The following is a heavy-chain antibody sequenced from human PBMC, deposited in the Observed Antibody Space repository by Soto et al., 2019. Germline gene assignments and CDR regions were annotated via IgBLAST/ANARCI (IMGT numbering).Heavy chain of an antibody. D-gene: IGHD2-15*01. J-gene: IGHJ4*02. CDR1: GYSFTSYW. CDR3: ATQYCTSSSCYFDS. Sequence: RGESLKISCKGSGYSFTSYWIGWVRHMPGKGLEWMGIIYPGDSDTRYSPSFQGQVTISADKSISTAYLQWSGLGASDTAMYYCATQYCTSSSCYFDSWGQGTLVTAPQ. V-gene: IGHV5-51*01. CDR2: IYPGDSDT.